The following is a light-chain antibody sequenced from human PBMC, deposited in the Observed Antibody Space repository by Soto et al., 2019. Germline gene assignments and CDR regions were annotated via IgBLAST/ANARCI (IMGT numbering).Light chain of an antibody. Sequence: QSALTQPASVSGSPGQSITISCTGTNTDVGTYNYVSWYQQHPGKAPKLLIYEVINRPSGVSNRFSGSKSGNTASLTISGLQAEDEADYYCSSYTSSSTQVFGGGTKVTVL. J-gene: IGLJ3*02. CDR2: EVI. V-gene: IGLV2-14*01. CDR1: NTDVGTYNY. CDR3: SSYTSSSTQV.